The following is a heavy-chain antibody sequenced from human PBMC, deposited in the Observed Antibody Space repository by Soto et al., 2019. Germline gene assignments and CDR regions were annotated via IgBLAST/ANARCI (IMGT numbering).Heavy chain of an antibody. V-gene: IGHV1-18*01. Sequence: ASVKVSCKASGYTFTSYGISWVRQAPGQGLEWMGWISAYNGNTNYAQKLQCRVTMTTDTSTSTAYMELRSLRSDDTAVYYCATSKGDFGDPVAFDIWGQGTMVTVSS. CDR2: ISAYNGNT. D-gene: IGHD2-21*02. J-gene: IGHJ3*02. CDR1: GYTFTSYG. CDR3: ATSKGDFGDPVAFDI.